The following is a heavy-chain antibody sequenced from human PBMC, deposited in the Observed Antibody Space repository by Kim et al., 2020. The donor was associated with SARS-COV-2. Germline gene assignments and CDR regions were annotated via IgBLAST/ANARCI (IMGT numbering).Heavy chain of an antibody. CDR2: ISAYNGNT. CDR3: ASTRITIFGVVIALDY. Sequence: QALGQGLGWMGWISAYNGNTNYAQKLQGRVTMTTDTSTSTAYMELRSLRSDDTAVYYCASTRITIFGVVIALDYWGQGTLVTVSS. D-gene: IGHD3-3*01. J-gene: IGHJ4*02. V-gene: IGHV1-18*01.